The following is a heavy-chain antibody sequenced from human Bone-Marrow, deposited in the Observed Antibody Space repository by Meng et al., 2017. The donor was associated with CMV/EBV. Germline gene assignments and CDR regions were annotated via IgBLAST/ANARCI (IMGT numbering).Heavy chain of an antibody. CDR3: ARDVGGSSGWDLGH. V-gene: IGHV4-59*01. CDR2: IHYSGST. J-gene: IGHJ4*02. CDR1: GGSITGYY. D-gene: IGHD6-19*01. Sequence: SETLSLTCTVSGGSITGYYWSWIRQPPGKGLEWIGYIHYSGSTSYTPSLKSRVTISVDTSKKQFSLKLSSVTTADTAVYYCARDVGGSSGWDLGHWGQGTLVTVSS.